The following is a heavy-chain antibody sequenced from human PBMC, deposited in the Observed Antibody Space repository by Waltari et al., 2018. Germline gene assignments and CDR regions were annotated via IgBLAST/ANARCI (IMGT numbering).Heavy chain of an antibody. J-gene: IGHJ6*02. CDR2: INPDRSSI. Sequence: EVQLVESGGDLVQPGGSLRLSGAAFPFSDYWTSWVRQAPGKGLEWVAIINPDRSSIYYLDSVKGRFTISRDNAKKSLYLQMNSLRVDDTAVYYCAGDRESRWGQGTTVTVSS. CDR1: FPFSDYW. V-gene: IGHV3-7*01. CDR3: AGDRESR.